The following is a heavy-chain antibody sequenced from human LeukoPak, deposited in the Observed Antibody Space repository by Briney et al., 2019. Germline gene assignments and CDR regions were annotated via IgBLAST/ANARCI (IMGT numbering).Heavy chain of an antibody. CDR2: TYYRSKWYN. D-gene: IGHD6-19*01. CDR1: GDSVSTNSVA. CDR3: AREGGSSSGWYWEYYFDY. J-gene: IGHJ4*02. V-gene: IGHV6-1*01. Sequence: SQTLSLTCAISGDSVSTNSVAWNWIRQSPSRGLEWLGRTYYRSKWYNDYALSVEGRITINPDTSKNHFSLQLNSVTPEDTAVYYCAREGGSSSGWYWEYYFDYWGQGTLVSVSS.